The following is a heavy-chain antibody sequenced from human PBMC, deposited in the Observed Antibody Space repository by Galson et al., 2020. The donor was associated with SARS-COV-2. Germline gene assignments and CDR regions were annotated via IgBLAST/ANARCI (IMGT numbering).Heavy chain of an antibody. D-gene: IGHD5-18*01. CDR1: GFTFTSSA. CDR2: IVVGSGKT. J-gene: IGHJ6*03. Sequence: SVKVSCKTSGFTFTSSAVQWVRQARGQRLEWIGWIVVGSGKTNYAQKFQERVTITRDTSTSTVYMELSSLRSEDTAVYYCARDRYGRRGYYYYYMDVWGKGTTVTVSS. CDR3: ARDRYGRRGYYYYYMDV. V-gene: IGHV1-58*01.